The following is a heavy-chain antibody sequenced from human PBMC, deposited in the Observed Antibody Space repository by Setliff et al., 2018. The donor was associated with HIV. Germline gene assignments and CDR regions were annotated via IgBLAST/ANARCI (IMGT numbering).Heavy chain of an antibody. CDR1: GFTFSGSA. D-gene: IGHD6-13*01. Sequence: GGSLRLSCAASGFTFSGSAMHWVRQASGEGLEWVGRIRSKANSYATAYAASVKGRFTISRDDSKNTAYLQMNSLKTEDTAVYYCTRRGDSSSWYLSERDAFDIWGQGTMVTVSS. CDR2: IRSKANSYAT. CDR3: TRRGDSSSWYLSERDAFDI. J-gene: IGHJ3*02. V-gene: IGHV3-73*01.